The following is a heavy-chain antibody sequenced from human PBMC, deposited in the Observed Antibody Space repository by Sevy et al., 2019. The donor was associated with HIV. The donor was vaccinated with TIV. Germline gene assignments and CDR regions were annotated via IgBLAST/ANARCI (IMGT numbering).Heavy chain of an antibody. CDR1: GGSFSGYY. Sequence: SETLSLTCAVYGGSFSGYYWSWIRQPPGKGLEWIGEINHSGSTNYNPSLKSRLTISVDTSKNQFSLKLSSVTAADTAVYYCARGGYSDYWGQGTLVTVSS. CDR3: ARGGYSDY. V-gene: IGHV4-34*01. CDR2: INHSGST. J-gene: IGHJ4*02.